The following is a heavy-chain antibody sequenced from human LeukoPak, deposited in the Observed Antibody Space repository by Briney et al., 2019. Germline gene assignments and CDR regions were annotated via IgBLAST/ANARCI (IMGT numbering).Heavy chain of an antibody. Sequence: PSETLSLTCTVSGGSISSSSYYWGWIRQPPGKGLEWIGSIHYSGSTYYNPSLKSRVTISVDTSKNQFSLKLSSVTAADTAVYYCARPGYYYDSSGYYYDDYWGQGTLVTVSS. CDR1: GGSISSSSYY. J-gene: IGHJ4*02. CDR3: ARPGYYYDSSGYYYDDY. D-gene: IGHD3-22*01. V-gene: IGHV4-39*01. CDR2: IHYSGST.